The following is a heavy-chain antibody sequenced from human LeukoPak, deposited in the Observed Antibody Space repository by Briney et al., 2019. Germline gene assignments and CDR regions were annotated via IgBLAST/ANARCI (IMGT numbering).Heavy chain of an antibody. CDR1: GVALGTRGGG. CDR2: NYWNDDK. V-gene: IGHV2-5*01. CDR3: AHRGSSGLFNWFDP. Sequence: SGPTLLQPKPTLTLTFTFSGVALGTRGGGGGRIRQPPVKALEGLTLNYWNDDKRYSPSMKRRRTITKDTFKNQVVLTMTNMDSVNTATYSSAHRGSSGLFNWFDPCGQGTLFTVSS. J-gene: IGHJ5*02. D-gene: IGHD6-19*01.